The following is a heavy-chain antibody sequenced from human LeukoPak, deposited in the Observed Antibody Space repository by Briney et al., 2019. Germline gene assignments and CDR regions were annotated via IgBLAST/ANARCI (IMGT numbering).Heavy chain of an antibody. CDR1: GFTFSSYA. CDR2: ISGSGGST. D-gene: IGHD5-18*01. J-gene: IGHJ5*02. V-gene: IGHV3-23*01. CDR3: AKRVIKTAMAPSWFDP. Sequence: PGGSLRLSCAASGFTFSSYAMSWVRQAPGKGLERVSGISGSGGSTYYADSVKGRFTISRDNSKNTLYLQMNSLRAEDTAVYYCAKRVIKTAMAPSWFDPWGQGTLVTVSS.